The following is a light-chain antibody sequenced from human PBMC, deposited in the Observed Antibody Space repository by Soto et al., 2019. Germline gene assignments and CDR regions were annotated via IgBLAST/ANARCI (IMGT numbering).Light chain of an antibody. CDR1: QSVSSSY. CDR2: GAS. J-gene: IGKJ3*01. CDR3: QQYGSSFT. Sequence: ENVLTQSPGTLSLSPGERATLSCRASQSVSSSYLAWYQQKPGQAPRLLIYGASSRATDIPDRFSGSGSGTYFTLTISRLEPEDFAVYYCQQYGSSFTFGPGTKVDIK. V-gene: IGKV3-20*01.